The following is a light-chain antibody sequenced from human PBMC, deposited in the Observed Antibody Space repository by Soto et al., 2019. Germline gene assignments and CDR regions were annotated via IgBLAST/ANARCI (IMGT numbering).Light chain of an antibody. CDR2: DAS. V-gene: IGKV3-15*01. CDR3: KQYDSLSPFT. Sequence: EIVMTQSPVTLSVSPGERATLSCRASQSINRKLAWYQQRPGQAPRLLISDASIRATGIPARFSGSGSGTEFTLTISSLQSEDFAVYYCKQYDSLSPFTFGGGTRVEIK. J-gene: IGKJ4*02. CDR1: QSINRK.